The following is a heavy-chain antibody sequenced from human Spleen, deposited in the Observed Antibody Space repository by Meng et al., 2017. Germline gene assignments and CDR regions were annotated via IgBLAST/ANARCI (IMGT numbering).Heavy chain of an antibody. V-gene: IGHV1-18*01. CDR2: ISTYNGNT. D-gene: IGHD1-14*01. Sequence: QVQLVQSGAEVKQPGASVRVSCKASGYTFINYDFSWVRQAPGQGLEWMGWISTYNGNTNYAQKLQGRVTLTRDTSTNTAYMELRSLRSDDTAIYYCARDCPAVTTCVPFDYWGQGTLVTVSS. J-gene: IGHJ4*02. CDR3: ARDCPAVTTCVPFDY. CDR1: GYTFINYD.